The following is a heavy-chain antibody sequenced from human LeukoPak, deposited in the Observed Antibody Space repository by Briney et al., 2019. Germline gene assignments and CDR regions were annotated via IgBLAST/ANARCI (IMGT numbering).Heavy chain of an antibody. CDR2: IYIGGST. Sequence: GGSLGLSCAASGFTVSSNYMSWVRQAPRKGLEWVSGIYIGGSTHYADSLQSRFTIYRDKPKNTLYLQMNGLRAEHTPGYYCAKEMGEVLPVAYYFDYWGQGTLVTVSS. CDR1: GFTVSSNY. D-gene: IGHD3-16*01. J-gene: IGHJ4*02. V-gene: IGHV3-53*01. CDR3: AKEMGEVLPVAYYFDY.